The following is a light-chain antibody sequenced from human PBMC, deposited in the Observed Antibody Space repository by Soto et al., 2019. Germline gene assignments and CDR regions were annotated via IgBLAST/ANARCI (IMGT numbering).Light chain of an antibody. Sequence: IHLTQSADSLSAYVKDRVTINCLASQGISSYLGWYQQKPGKAPNLLIYAASTLQSGVPSRFSGGGSGTDFTLTICSPQPEDFAPYYCQHVYVYPSPFAGGSNVDIK. CDR3: QHVYVYPSP. CDR2: AAS. V-gene: IGKV1-9*01. J-gene: IGKJ4*01. CDR1: QGISSY.